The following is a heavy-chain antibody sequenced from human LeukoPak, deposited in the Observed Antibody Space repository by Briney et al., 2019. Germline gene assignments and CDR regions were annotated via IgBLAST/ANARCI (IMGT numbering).Heavy chain of an antibody. CDR3: ARDNRAYYYDSSGYSRHDAFDI. CDR2: IIPIFGIA. D-gene: IGHD3-22*01. V-gene: IGHV1-69*05. J-gene: IGHJ3*02. Sequence: SVKVSCKASGGTFSSYAISWVRQAPGQGLEWMGGIIPIFGIANYAQKFQGRVTITTDESTSTAYMELSSLRSEDTAVYYCARDNRAYYYDSSGYSRHDAFDIWGQGTMVTVSS. CDR1: GGTFSSYA.